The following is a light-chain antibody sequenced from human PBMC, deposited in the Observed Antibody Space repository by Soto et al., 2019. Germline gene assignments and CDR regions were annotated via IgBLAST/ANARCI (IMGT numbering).Light chain of an antibody. V-gene: IGKV3-15*01. J-gene: IGKJ4*01. CDR3: QQYYNWLS. CDR1: HSVSSN. CDR2: GAS. Sequence: MTQSAASVSVSPGERATLSCRTSHSVSSNLAWYQQKLGQVPRLLIYGASTRAAGIPARFSGSGSGTEFTLTISCLQSEDFAVYYCQQYYNWLSFGGGSKVDIK.